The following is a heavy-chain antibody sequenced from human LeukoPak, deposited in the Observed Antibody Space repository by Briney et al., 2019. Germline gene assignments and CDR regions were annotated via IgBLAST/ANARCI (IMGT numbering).Heavy chain of an antibody. CDR1: GFTFSGYA. J-gene: IGHJ4*02. V-gene: IGHV3-23*01. D-gene: IGHD3-3*02. CDR3: TRGFDISDY. Sequence: GGSLRLSCAASGFTFSGYAMSWVRQAPGKGLEWVSAISGSGGSTYYADSVKGRFTISRDNSKNSLYLQMNSLRVEDTAMYYCTRGFDISDYWGQGTVVAVSS. CDR2: ISGSGGST.